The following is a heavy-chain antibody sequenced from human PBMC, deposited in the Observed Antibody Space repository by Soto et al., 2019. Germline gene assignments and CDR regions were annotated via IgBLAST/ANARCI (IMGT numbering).Heavy chain of an antibody. CDR1: GGSFSGYY. J-gene: IGHJ4*02. CDR3: ARGQYYDILTGYYSPNYFDY. CDR2: INHSGST. Sequence: PSETLSLTCAVYGGSFSGYYWSWIRQPPGKGLEWIGEINHSGSTNYNPSLKSRVTISVDTSKNQFFLKLSSVTAADTAVYYCARGQYYDILTGYYSPNYFDYWGQGTLVTVSS. D-gene: IGHD3-9*01. V-gene: IGHV4-34*01.